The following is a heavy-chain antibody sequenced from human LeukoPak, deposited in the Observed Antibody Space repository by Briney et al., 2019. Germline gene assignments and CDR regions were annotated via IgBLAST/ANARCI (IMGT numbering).Heavy chain of an antibody. Sequence: GGSLRLSCAASGFTFSSYSMNWVRQAPGKGLEWVSCISSGGGYIYYAESVKGRFTISRDNAKNSLYLQMNSLRAEDTAMYYCARVRGYYDSGRYVPLDYWGQGTLVTVSS. CDR1: GFTFSSYS. J-gene: IGHJ4*02. CDR3: ARVRGYYDSGRYVPLDY. D-gene: IGHD3-10*01. CDR2: ISSGGGYI. V-gene: IGHV3-21*01.